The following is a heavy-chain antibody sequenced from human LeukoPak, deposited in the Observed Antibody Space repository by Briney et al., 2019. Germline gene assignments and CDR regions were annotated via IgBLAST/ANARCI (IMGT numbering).Heavy chain of an antibody. CDR2: ISSSGSTI. J-gene: IGHJ5*02. CDR1: GFTFSSYE. Sequence: GGSLRLSCAASGFTFSSYEMNWVRQAPGKGLEWVSYISSSGSTIYYADSVKGRFTISRDNSKNSLHLQMNSLRTEDTALYYCAKDPSLSPWGQGTRVTVSS. D-gene: IGHD3-16*02. CDR3: AKDPSLSP. V-gene: IGHV3-48*03.